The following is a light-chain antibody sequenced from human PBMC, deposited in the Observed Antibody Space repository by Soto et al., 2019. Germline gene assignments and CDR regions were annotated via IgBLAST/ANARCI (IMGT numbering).Light chain of an antibody. J-gene: IGKJ4*01. CDR2: DTS. CDR1: QSVNIY. V-gene: IGKV3-11*02. CDR3: QQRSSWPLS. Sequence: EIVLTQSPVSLSSSPGERVTLSCRASQSVNIYLTWHQQKPGQAPRLLIYDTSNRATGIPPRFSGSGSERDFTLTISSLEPEDSALYYCQQRSSWPLSFGGGTKVEIK.